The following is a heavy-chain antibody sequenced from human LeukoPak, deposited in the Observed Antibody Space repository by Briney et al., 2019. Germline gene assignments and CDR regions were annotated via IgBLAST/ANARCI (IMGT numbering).Heavy chain of an antibody. Sequence: PGGSLRLSCAASXFTFSNFAMSWVRQAPGKGLEWVSTISGSGDNTYYADSVKGRFTISRDNSKNTLSLHMNTLRAEDTAVYYCAKDLLQTFFFDSSGYYSDAFGMWGQGTMVTVSP. V-gene: IGHV3-23*01. CDR1: XFTFSNFA. J-gene: IGHJ3*02. CDR3: AKDLLQTFFFDSSGYYSDAFGM. CDR2: ISGSGDNT. D-gene: IGHD3-22*01.